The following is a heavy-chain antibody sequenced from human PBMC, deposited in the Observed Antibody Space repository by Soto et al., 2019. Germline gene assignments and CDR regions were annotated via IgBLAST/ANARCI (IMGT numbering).Heavy chain of an antibody. V-gene: IGHV5-10-1*01. CDR2: IDPSDSYT. CDR1: GYSFTSYW. CDR3: ARHGLRALLWFGEQTNAFDY. D-gene: IGHD3-10*01. J-gene: IGHJ4*02. Sequence: PGESLKNSCKGSGYSFTSYWISWVRQMPGKGLEWMGRIDPSDSYTNYSPSFQGHVTISADKSISTAYLQWSSLKASDTAMYYCARHGLRALLWFGEQTNAFDYWGQGTLVTVSS.